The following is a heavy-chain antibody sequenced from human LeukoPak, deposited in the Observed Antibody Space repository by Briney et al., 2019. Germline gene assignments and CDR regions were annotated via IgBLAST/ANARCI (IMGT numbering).Heavy chain of an antibody. CDR2: INWNGGST. CDR3: ARAPIFYGSGSYFDY. Sequence: GGSLRLSCAASGFTFDDYGMSWVRQAPGKGLEWVSGINWNGGSTGYADSIKGRFTISRDNAKNSLYLQMNSLRAEDTALYHCARAPIFYGSGSYFDYWGQGVPVTVSS. J-gene: IGHJ4*02. CDR1: GFTFDDYG. D-gene: IGHD3-10*01. V-gene: IGHV3-20*01.